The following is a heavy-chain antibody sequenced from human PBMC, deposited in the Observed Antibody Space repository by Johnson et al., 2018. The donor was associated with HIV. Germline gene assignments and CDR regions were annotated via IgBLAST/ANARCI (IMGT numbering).Heavy chain of an antibody. D-gene: IGHD5-18*01. Sequence: QEQLVESGGGVVQPGRSLRLSCAASGLTFGSYPLHWVRQAPGRGLEWVAVISYDGSDNYYATSVKGRFSISRDNSKNTLYLQMNSLRVEDTAVYYCARDHGQLWLLPAFDIWGQGTMVTVSS. V-gene: IGHV3-30-3*01. CDR1: GLTFGSYP. CDR3: ARDHGQLWLLPAFDI. CDR2: ISYDGSDN. J-gene: IGHJ3*02.